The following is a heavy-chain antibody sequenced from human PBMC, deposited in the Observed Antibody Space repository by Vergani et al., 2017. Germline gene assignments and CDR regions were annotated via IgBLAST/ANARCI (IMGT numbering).Heavy chain of an antibody. D-gene: IGHD3-22*01. Sequence: QVQLQESGPGLVKPSQTLSLTCTVSGGSISSGDYYWSWIRQPPGKGLEWIGYIYYSGITYYNPSLKSRVTISVDTSKIQFSLKLSSVTAADTAVYYCTRLVRDSSGNDAFDIWGQGTMVTVSS. CDR3: TRLVRDSSGNDAFDI. V-gene: IGHV4-30-4*08. CDR1: GGSISSGDYY. J-gene: IGHJ3*02. CDR2: IYYSGIT.